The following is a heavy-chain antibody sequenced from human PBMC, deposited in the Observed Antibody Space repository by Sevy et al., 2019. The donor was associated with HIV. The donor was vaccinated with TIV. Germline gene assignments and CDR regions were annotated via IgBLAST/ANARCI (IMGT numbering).Heavy chain of an antibody. J-gene: IGHJ4*02. CDR2: ISWNSGSL. V-gene: IGHV3-9*01. D-gene: IGHD6-19*01. Sequence: GGSLRLSGVGSGFTFEDYALHWVRQAPGKGLEWVSGISWNSGSLDYADSLRGRFTIFRDNAKKTLYLQMDSLRFEDTALYHCVKTPMTEAAPFFDFWGQGTAVTVSS. CDR3: VKTPMTEAAPFFDF. CDR1: GFTFEDYA.